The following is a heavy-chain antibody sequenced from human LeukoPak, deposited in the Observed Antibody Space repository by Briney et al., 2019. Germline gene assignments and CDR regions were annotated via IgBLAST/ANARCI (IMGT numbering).Heavy chain of an antibody. CDR3: ARGDWHFDP. Sequence: SETLSLTCTVSGGSISGYYWSWIRQPPGKGLEWIGYIYYSGSTNYNPSLKSRVTISVDTSKSQFFLKLSSVTAADTAVYYCARGDWHFDPWGRGTLVTVSS. J-gene: IGHJ2*01. CDR2: IYYSGST. V-gene: IGHV4-59*01. CDR1: GGSISGYY.